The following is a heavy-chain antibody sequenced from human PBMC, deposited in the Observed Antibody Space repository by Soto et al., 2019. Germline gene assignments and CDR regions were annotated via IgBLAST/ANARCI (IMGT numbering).Heavy chain of an antibody. V-gene: IGHV3-23*01. Sequence: EVQLLESGGGLVQPGGSLRLSCAASGFSFSSYAMTWVRQAPGKGPEWVSVISGSGSSTYYADSVKGRFTFSRDNSKNTLYLQMNGLRAEDTAVYHCAKVWEYGFGELPRRSWFGPWGQGTLVTVSS. J-gene: IGHJ5*02. CDR1: GFSFSSYA. D-gene: IGHD3-10*01. CDR3: AKVWEYGFGELPRRSWFGP. CDR2: ISGSGSST.